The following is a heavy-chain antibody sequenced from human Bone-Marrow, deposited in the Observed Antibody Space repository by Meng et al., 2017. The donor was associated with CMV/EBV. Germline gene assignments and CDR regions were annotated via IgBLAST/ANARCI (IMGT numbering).Heavy chain of an antibody. D-gene: IGHD6-19*01. CDR2: ICSSSSYI. J-gene: IGHJ3*02. Sequence: GESLKISCAASGFTFSSYSMNWVRQAPGKGLEWVSSICSSSSYIYYADSVKGRFTISRENAKNSLYLQMNSLRAEDTAVYYCASRSSGAHAFDIWGQGTMVTVSS. CDR1: GFTFSSYS. CDR3: ASRSSGAHAFDI. V-gene: IGHV3-21*01.